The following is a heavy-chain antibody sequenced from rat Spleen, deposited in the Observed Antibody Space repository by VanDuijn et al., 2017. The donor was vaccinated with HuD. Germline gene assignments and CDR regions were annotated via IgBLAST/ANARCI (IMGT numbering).Heavy chain of an antibody. CDR2: ITNTGGST. V-gene: IGHV5-31*01. CDR3: TRDYYDGTYYYYFDY. J-gene: IGHJ2*01. D-gene: IGHD1-12*02. CDR1: GFTFSDFY. Sequence: EVQLVESDGGLVQPGRSLKLSCAASGFTFSDFYMAWIRQAPGKGLEWVASITNTGGSTYYPDSVKGRFTISRDNAKSTLYLQMNSLRSEDTATYYCTRDYYDGTYYYYFDYWGQGVMVTVSS.